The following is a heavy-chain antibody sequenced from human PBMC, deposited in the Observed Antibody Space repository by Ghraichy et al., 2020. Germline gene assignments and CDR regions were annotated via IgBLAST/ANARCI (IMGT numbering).Heavy chain of an antibody. CDR3: VRDRCSSSNCYFDY. CDR2: ISSSGSTI. V-gene: IGHV3-48*02. Sequence: GGSLRLSCAASGFTFIDHSVNWVRQAPGKGLEWLSYISSSGSTIYYAESVKGRFTVSRDNAKNSLYLQMNSLRDEDTAIYYCVRDRCSSSNCYFDYWGQGTLVTVSS. CDR1: GFTFIDHS. J-gene: IGHJ4*02. D-gene: IGHD2-2*01.